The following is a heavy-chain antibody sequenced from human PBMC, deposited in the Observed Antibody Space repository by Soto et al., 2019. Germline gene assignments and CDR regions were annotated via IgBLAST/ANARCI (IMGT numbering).Heavy chain of an antibody. Sequence: GGSLRLSCAASGFTFSSYAMNWVRQAPRKGLEWVSGISSSGRSTYYADSVKGRFTISRDNSKNTLYLQMNSLRAEDTAVYYCAKDKVSYYYDSSGYNYYFEYWGQGTLVTVSS. CDR2: ISSSGRST. CDR3: AKDKVSYYYDSSGYNYYFEY. V-gene: IGHV3-23*01. J-gene: IGHJ4*02. D-gene: IGHD3-22*01. CDR1: GFTFSSYA.